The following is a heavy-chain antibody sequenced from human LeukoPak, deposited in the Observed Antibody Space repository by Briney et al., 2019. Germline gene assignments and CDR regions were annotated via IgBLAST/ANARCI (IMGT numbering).Heavy chain of an antibody. V-gene: IGHV3-33*08. J-gene: IGHJ4*02. CDR3: ARSGEYSSSWSDY. CDR2: IWYDGSNK. D-gene: IGHD6-13*01. CDR1: GFTFSSYG. Sequence: GGSLRLSCAASGFTFSSYGMHWVRQAPGKGLEWVAVIWYDGSNKYYADSVKGRFTISRDNSKNTLYLQMNSLRAEDTAVYYCARSGEYSSSWSDYWGQGTLVTVSS.